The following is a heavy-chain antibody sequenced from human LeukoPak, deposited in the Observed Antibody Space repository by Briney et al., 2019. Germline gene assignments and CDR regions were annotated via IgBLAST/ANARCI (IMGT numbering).Heavy chain of an antibody. CDR2: ISAYNGNT. CDR1: GYTFTSYG. Sequence: GASVKVSCKASGYTFTSYGISWVRQAPGQGLEWMGWISAYNGNTNYAQKLQGRVTMTTDTSTSTAYMELRSLRSDDTAVYYCARPDATHRFEGMGIWGQGTLVTVSS. V-gene: IGHV1-18*01. CDR3: ARPDATHRFEGMGI. J-gene: IGHJ4*02. D-gene: IGHD2-15*01.